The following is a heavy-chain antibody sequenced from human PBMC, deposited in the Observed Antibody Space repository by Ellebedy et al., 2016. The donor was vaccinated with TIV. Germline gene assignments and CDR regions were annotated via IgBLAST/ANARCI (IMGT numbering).Heavy chain of an antibody. V-gene: IGHV3-49*03. CDR1: GFTFGDYA. J-gene: IGHJ6*02. CDR3: TRDLPGGGMDV. Sequence: GESLKISCTASGFTFGDYAMSWFRQAPGKGLEWVGFIRSKAYGGTTEYAASVKGRFTISSDDSKSIAYLQMNSLKTEDTAVYYCTRDLPGGGMDVWGQGTTVIVSS. CDR2: IRSKAYGGTT. D-gene: IGHD1-14*01.